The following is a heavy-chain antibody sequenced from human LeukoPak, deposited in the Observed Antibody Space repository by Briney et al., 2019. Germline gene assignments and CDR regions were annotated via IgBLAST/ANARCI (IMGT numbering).Heavy chain of an antibody. D-gene: IGHD1-14*01. V-gene: IGHV4-34*01. CDR3: ARGPRRGYGMDV. CDR2: INHSGST. J-gene: IGHJ6*02. Sequence: SETLSLTCAVYGGSFSVYYWSWIRQPPGKGLEWIGEINHSGSTNYNPSLKSRVTISVDTSKNQFSLKLSSVTAADTAVYYCARGPRRGYGMDVWGQGTTVTVSS. CDR1: GGSFSVYY.